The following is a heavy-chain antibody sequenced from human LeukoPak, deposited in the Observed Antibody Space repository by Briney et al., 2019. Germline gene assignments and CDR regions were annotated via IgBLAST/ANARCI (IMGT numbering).Heavy chain of an antibody. V-gene: IGHV4-34*01. CDR1: GGSLSGYY. J-gene: IGHJ4*02. CDR2: INHSGST. CDR3: ARARRRAQVDTAMVRFDY. Sequence: SETLSLTCAVYGGSLSGYYWSWIRQPPGKGLEWIGEINHSGSTNYNPSLKSRVTISVDTSKNQFSLKLSSVTAADTAVYYCARARRRAQVDTAMVRFDYWGQGTLVTVSS. D-gene: IGHD5-18*01.